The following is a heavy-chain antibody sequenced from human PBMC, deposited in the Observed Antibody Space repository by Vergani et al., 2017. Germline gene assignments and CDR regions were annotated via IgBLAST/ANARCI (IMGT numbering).Heavy chain of an antibody. V-gene: IGHV1-8*01. J-gene: IGHJ6*03. CDR1: GYSFSSYD. Sequence: QEQLVQSGSELKKPGASVKVSCRASGYSFSSYDISWVRQATGQGLEWMGWMNPNSGTTGYAQKFQGGVTMTRNTSINTAYMELSKLSFEDAAVYYCARSTDYPDDYVSSDYFRRTLDVWGKGTTVTVS. CDR2: MNPNSGTT. D-gene: IGHD4/OR15-4a*01. CDR3: ARSTDYPDDYVSSDYFRRTLDV.